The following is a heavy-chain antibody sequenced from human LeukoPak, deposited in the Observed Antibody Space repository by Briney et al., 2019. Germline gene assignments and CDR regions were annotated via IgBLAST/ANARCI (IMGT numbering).Heavy chain of an antibody. Sequence: QSGRSLRLSCAASGFIFSNSAMHWVRQAPGKGLEWVAVISYDGSNKYYADSVKGRFTISRDNSKNTLYLQMNSLRAEDTAVYYCAKEIEEWLVKGGGCFDYWGQGTLVTVSS. CDR2: ISYDGSNK. D-gene: IGHD6-19*01. J-gene: IGHJ4*02. CDR1: GFIFSNSA. CDR3: AKEIEEWLVKGGGCFDY. V-gene: IGHV3-30*18.